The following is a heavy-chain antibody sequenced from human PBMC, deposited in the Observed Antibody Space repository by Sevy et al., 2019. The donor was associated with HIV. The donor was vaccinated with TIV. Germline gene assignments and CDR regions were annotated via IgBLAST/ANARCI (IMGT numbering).Heavy chain of an antibody. V-gene: IGHV3-30-3*01. CDR3: ARVQSGVVGGAFDI. CDR2: ISYDGSNK. J-gene: IGHJ3*02. Sequence: GGSLRLSCAASGFTFSSYAMHWVRQAPGKGLGWVAVISYDGSNKYYADSVKGRLSISRDNSTKTLYLQMNSLRAEDTAVYYCARVQSGVVGGAFDIWGQGTMVTVSS. CDR1: GFTFSSYA. D-gene: IGHD1-26*01.